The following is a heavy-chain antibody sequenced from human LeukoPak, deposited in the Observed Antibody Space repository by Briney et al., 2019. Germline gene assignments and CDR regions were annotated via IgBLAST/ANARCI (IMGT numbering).Heavy chain of an antibody. Sequence: GGSLRLSCAASGFTVTTHYMTWVRQAPGRGLEWVSVIYAGGDTYYADSVKGRFIISRDDSKDTLYLQMNRLRAEVTAVYYCARVNSGLDAFDIWGQGTMVTVSS. CDR2: IYAGGDT. D-gene: IGHD1-26*01. CDR3: ARVNSGLDAFDI. CDR1: GFTVTTHY. V-gene: IGHV3-53*01. J-gene: IGHJ3*02.